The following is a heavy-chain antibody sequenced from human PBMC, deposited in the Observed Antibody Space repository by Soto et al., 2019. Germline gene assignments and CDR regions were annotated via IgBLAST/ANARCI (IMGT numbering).Heavy chain of an antibody. Sequence: GGSLRLCCAASGFTFSDYYMSWIRQAPGKGLEWVSYISSSGSTIYYADSVKGRFTISRDNAKNSLYLQMNSLRAEDTAVYYCARDPVSEVGATRGFDYWGRGTLVTVSS. CDR1: GFTFSDYY. V-gene: IGHV3-11*01. J-gene: IGHJ4*02. CDR2: ISSSGSTI. D-gene: IGHD1-26*01. CDR3: ARDPVSEVGATRGFDY.